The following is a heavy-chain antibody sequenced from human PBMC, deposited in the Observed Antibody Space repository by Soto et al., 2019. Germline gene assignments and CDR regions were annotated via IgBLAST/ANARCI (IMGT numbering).Heavy chain of an antibody. CDR2: ITWNSDEI. CDR3: ARESGYLNWFDP. Sequence: GGSLRLSCAASGFTFDDYAMHWVRQRPGRGLEWVSGITWNSDEIGYPDSVKGRFSISRDNAKNSLYLQMNSLRAEDTAVYYCARESGYLNWFDPWGQGTLVTVSS. J-gene: IGHJ5*02. CDR1: GFTFDDYA. V-gene: IGHV3-9*01. D-gene: IGHD1-1*01.